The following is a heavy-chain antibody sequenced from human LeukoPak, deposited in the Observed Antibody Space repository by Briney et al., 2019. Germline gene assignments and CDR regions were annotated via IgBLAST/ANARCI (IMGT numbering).Heavy chain of an antibody. CDR3: ARAPIVGATLDY. D-gene: IGHD1-26*01. CDR1: GGTFSSYA. CDR2: IIPILGIA. V-gene: IGHV1-69*04. Sequence: SVKVSCKASGGTFSSYAISWVRQAPGQGLEWMGRIIPILGIANYAQKFQGRVTITADKSTSTAHMELSSLRSEDTAVYYCARAPIVGATLDYWGQGTLVTVSS. J-gene: IGHJ4*02.